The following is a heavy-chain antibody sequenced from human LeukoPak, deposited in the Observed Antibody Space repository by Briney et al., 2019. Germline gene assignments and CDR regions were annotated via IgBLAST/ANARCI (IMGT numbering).Heavy chain of an antibody. V-gene: IGHV3-21*01. Sequence: GALRLSCAASGFTFSSYSMNWVRQAPGKGLEWVSSISSSSSYIYYADSVKGRFTISRDNAENSLYLQMNSLRAEDTAVYYCARARGAGPGAHFDYWGQGAPVIVSS. CDR3: ARARGAGPGAHFDY. J-gene: IGHJ4*02. CDR2: ISSSSSYI. CDR1: GFTFSSYS. D-gene: IGHD3-10*01.